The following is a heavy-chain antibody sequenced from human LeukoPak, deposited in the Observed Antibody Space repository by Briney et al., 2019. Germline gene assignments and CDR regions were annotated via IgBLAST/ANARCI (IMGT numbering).Heavy chain of an antibody. Sequence: QPGGSLRLSCAASGFTFDDYAMHWVRQAPGKGLEWVSLISGDGGSTYYADSVKGRFTISTDNSKNSQYLQMNSLRTEDTALYYCAKEAGGGSDYWGQGTLVTVSS. CDR1: GFTFDDYA. V-gene: IGHV3-43*02. CDR2: ISGDGGST. D-gene: IGHD3-16*01. J-gene: IGHJ4*02. CDR3: AKEAGGGSDY.